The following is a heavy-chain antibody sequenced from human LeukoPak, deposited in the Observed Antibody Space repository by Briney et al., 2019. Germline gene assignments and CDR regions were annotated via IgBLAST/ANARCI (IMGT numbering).Heavy chain of an antibody. V-gene: IGHV3-21*01. J-gene: IGHJ4*02. Sequence: GGSLRLSCAASGFTLSSHRMDWVRQAPGKGLEWVSSIGPTGTDRYYADSVRGRFTISRDNAKNSMYLQMDSLRDEDTAVYYCATETIGRHYDYWGQGTLLTVSS. CDR2: IGPTGTDR. CDR1: GFTLSSHR. D-gene: IGHD1-14*01. CDR3: ATETIGRHYDY.